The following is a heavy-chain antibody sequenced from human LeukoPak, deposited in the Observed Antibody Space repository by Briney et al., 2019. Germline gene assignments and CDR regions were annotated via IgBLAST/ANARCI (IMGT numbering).Heavy chain of an antibody. J-gene: IGHJ5*02. CDR2: INPSGGST. V-gene: IGHV1-46*01. D-gene: IGHD3-3*01. CDR1: GYTFTGYY. CDR3: ARGDLYEFWSGFQGNWFDP. Sequence: ASVKVSCKASGYTFTGYYMHWARQAPGQGLEWMGIINPSGGSTSYAQKFQGRVTMTRDTSTSTVYMELSSLRSEDTAVYYCARGDLYEFWSGFQGNWFDPWGQGTLVTVSS.